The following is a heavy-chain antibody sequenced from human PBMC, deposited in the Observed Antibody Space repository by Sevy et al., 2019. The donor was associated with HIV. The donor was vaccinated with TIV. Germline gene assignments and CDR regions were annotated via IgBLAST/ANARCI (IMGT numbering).Heavy chain of an antibody. J-gene: IGHJ6*02. CDR2: ISGSGSTI. Sequence: GGSLRLSCAASGFTLSDYYMSWIRQAPGKGLEWVSYISGSGSTIYYADSVKGRFTISRDNAMNSLSLQMNSLRAEDTAVYFCARDHVKDGDLGDYYYYAMDVWGQGTTVTVSS. D-gene: IGHD4-17*01. CDR3: ARDHVKDGDLGDYYYYAMDV. V-gene: IGHV3-11*01. CDR1: GFTLSDYY.